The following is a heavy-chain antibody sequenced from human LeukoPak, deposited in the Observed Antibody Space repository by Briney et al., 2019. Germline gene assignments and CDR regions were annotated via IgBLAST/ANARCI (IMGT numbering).Heavy chain of an antibody. D-gene: IGHD2-21*02. CDR2: IIPIFGTA. Sequence: SVKVSCKASGGTFSSYAISWVRQAPGQGLEWMGRIIPIFGTANYAQKFQGRVTITTDESTSTAYMELSSLRSEDTAVYYCARDYVDSGYDYRGGDCYLFDYWGQGTLVTVSS. J-gene: IGHJ4*02. CDR1: GGTFSSYA. V-gene: IGHV1-69*05. CDR3: ARDYVDSGYDYRGGDCYLFDY.